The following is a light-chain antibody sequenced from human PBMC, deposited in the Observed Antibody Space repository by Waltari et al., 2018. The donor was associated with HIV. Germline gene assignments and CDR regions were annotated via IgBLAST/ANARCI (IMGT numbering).Light chain of an antibody. V-gene: IGLV2-14*01. CDR2: EVR. Sequence: QSALTQPASVSGSPGQSITISCTGTSSDVGGYNYVSWYQHHPSKAPKLMIYEVRNRPSGVSKRFAGSKSGNTASLTIAGLQAEDEADYYCSSYTSNYTVVFGGGTKLTVL. J-gene: IGLJ2*01. CDR1: SSDVGGYNY. CDR3: SSYTSNYTVV.